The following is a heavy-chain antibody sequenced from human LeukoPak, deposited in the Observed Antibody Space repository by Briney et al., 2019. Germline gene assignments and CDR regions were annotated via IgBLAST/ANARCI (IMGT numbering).Heavy chain of an antibody. D-gene: IGHD6-19*01. CDR3: ARDVGITVADSFDP. CDR1: GYTLTSYG. Sequence: GASVKVSCKASGYTLTSYGISWVRQAPGQGLEWMGWISAYNGNTNYAQKLQGRVTMTTDTSTSTAYMELRGLRSDDTAMYYCARDVGITVADSFDPWGQGTLVTVSS. CDR2: ISAYNGNT. V-gene: IGHV1-18*01. J-gene: IGHJ5*02.